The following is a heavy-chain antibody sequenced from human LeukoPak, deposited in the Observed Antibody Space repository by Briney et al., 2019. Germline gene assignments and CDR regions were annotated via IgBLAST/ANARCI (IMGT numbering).Heavy chain of an antibody. CDR2: INHSGST. Sequence: PSETLSLTCAVYGGSFSGYYWSWIRQPPGKGLEWIGEINHSGSTNYNPSPKSRVTISVDTSKNQFSLKLSSVTAADTAVYYCARGSYDYVWGSYRYFDYWGQGTLVTVSS. J-gene: IGHJ4*02. CDR1: GGSFSGYY. D-gene: IGHD3-16*02. CDR3: ARGSYDYVWGSYRYFDY. V-gene: IGHV4-34*01.